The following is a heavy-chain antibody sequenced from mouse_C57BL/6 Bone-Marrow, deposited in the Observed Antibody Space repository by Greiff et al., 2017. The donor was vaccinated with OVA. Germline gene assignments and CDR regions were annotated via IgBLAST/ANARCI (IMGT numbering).Heavy chain of an antibody. CDR1: GYTFTGYW. D-gene: IGHD1-1*01. J-gene: IGHJ4*01. Sequence: VKLQESGAELMKPGASVKLSCKATGYTFTGYWIEWVKQRPGHGLEWIGEILPGSGSTNYNEKFKGKATFTADTSSNTAYMQLSSLTTEDSAIYYCAREAITTVVATDYAMDYWGQGTSVTVSS. V-gene: IGHV1-9*01. CDR3: AREAITTVVATDYAMDY. CDR2: ILPGSGST.